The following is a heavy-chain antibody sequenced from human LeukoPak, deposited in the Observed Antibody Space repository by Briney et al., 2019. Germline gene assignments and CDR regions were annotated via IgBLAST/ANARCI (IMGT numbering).Heavy chain of an antibody. CDR1: GGSISSSSYY. V-gene: IGHV4-39*07. CDR2: IYYSGSS. Sequence: SETLSLTCTVSGGSISSSSYYWGWIRQPPGKGLEWIGNIYYSGSSYYNPSLKSRVTMAIDTSKNQFSLKLSSVTAADTAVYYCATLPEDAYYYDSSGYSDYWGQGTLVTVSS. D-gene: IGHD3-22*01. J-gene: IGHJ4*02. CDR3: ATLPEDAYYYDSSGYSDY.